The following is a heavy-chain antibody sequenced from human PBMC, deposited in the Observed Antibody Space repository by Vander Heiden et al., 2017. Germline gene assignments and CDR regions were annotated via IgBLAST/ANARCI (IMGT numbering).Heavy chain of an antibody. CDR2: ISGIGGNT. CDR3: AKDPSRAVAGLFDY. V-gene: IGHV3-23*01. J-gene: IGHJ4*02. Sequence: EVQLLESGGGLVQPGGSLRLSCAASGFTFNNYAMSWVRQAPGKGLEWVSAISGIGGNTYYADAVKGRFTISRDNSKNTLYLQMKTMRAEDTAVYYFAKDPSRAVAGLFDYWGQGTLATVYS. CDR1: GFTFNNYA. D-gene: IGHD6-19*01.